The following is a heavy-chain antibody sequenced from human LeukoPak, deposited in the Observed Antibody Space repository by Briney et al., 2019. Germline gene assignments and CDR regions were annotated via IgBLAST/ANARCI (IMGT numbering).Heavy chain of an antibody. D-gene: IGHD3-10*01. J-gene: IGHJ6*03. CDR1: GFTFSAYW. CDR2: IKQDGSEK. CDR3: ARERRGVTFGYYYYMDV. Sequence: YPGGSLRLSCEASGFTFSAYWMSWVRQAPGKGLEWVANIKQDGSEKYYVDSVKGRFTISRDNAKNSLYLQMNSLRAEDTAVYYCARERRGVTFGYYYYMDVWGKGTTVTISS. V-gene: IGHV3-7*01.